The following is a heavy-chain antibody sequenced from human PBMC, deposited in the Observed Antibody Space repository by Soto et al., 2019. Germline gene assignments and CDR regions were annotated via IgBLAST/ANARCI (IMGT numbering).Heavy chain of an antibody. CDR1: GFTFSTCS. J-gene: IGHJ4*02. Sequence: EVQLVESGGGLVKPGGSLRLSCAASGFTFSTCSMNWVRQAPGRGLEWVSSISSSSSYIYYADSVKGRFTISRDNAKNSLYLHMNSLRAEDTAVYYCAKVRDIVLIPAALDFWGQGTLVTVS. CDR3: AKVRDIVLIPAALDF. CDR2: ISSSSSYI. V-gene: IGHV3-21*01. D-gene: IGHD2-2*01.